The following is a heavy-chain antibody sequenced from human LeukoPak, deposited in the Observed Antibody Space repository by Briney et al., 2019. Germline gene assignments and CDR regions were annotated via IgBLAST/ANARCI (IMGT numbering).Heavy chain of an antibody. Sequence: ASVKLSCKASGYSFDSFGINWVRQAPGQGLEWMGWISAYNGNTNYAQVLQGRVTMTTDTSTSTAYMDLMSLRSDDTAVYYCARGGYYGSGSFPDYWGQGTLVTVSS. V-gene: IGHV1-18*01. CDR2: ISAYNGNT. D-gene: IGHD3-10*01. CDR3: ARGGYYGSGSFPDY. CDR1: GYSFDSFG. J-gene: IGHJ4*02.